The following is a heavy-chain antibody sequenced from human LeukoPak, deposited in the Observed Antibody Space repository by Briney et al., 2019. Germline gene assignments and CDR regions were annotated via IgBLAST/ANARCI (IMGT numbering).Heavy chain of an antibody. CDR3: ASGVCREEFQH. J-gene: IGHJ1*01. CDR1: GFTFSDYY. D-gene: IGHD3-16*01. Sequence: GGSLRLSCAASGFTFSDYYMNWIRQAPGKGLEWVSSISGGSRTINYADSVKGRFTTSRDNAKNSLFLQVNSLRAEDTAVYYCASGVCREEFQHWGQGTLVTVSS. V-gene: IGHV3-11*01. CDR2: ISGGSRTI.